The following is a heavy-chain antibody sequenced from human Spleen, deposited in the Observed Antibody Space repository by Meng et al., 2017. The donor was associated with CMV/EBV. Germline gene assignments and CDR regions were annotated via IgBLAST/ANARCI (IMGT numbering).Heavy chain of an antibody. V-gene: IGHV3-11*04. CDR2: ISSGGSTI. CDR3: ARARRGIVAGLDS. D-gene: IGHD3-22*01. J-gene: IGHJ4*02. CDR1: GFTFSDFY. Sequence: GESLKISCAASGFTFSDFYMSWFRQAPGKGLEWVSHISSGGSTIYYADSVKGRFSISRDNANKSLYLQMNSLRVEDTAVYYCARARRGIVAGLDSWGQGTLVTVSS.